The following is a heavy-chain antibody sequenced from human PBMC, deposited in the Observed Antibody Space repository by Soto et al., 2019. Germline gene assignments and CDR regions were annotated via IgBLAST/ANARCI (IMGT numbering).Heavy chain of an antibody. Sequence: QVQLVQSGAEVKKPGSSVKVSCKASGGTFSSYAISWVRQAPGQGLEWLGGIIHIFGTANYAKKFQGRVTITAAESMSTAYMEMSSLRSEDTAVYYWARTLAVAGISGAFDLWGQGTMVTVSS. J-gene: IGHJ3*01. D-gene: IGHD6-19*01. CDR1: GGTFSSYA. CDR2: IIHIFGTA. V-gene: IGHV1-69*01. CDR3: ARTLAVAGISGAFDL.